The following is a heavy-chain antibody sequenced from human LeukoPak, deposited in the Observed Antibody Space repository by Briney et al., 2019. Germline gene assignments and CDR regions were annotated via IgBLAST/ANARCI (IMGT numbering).Heavy chain of an antibody. D-gene: IGHD1-26*01. CDR2: ISYDGSNK. CDR1: GFTFSDYY. CDR3: AVGGAKGYFQH. Sequence: GGSLRLSCAASGFTFSDYYMSWIRQAPGKGLEWVAVISYDGSNKYYADSVKGRFTISRDNSKNTLYLQMNSLRAEDTAVYYCAVGGAKGYFQHWGQGTLVTVSS. J-gene: IGHJ1*01. V-gene: IGHV3-30*14.